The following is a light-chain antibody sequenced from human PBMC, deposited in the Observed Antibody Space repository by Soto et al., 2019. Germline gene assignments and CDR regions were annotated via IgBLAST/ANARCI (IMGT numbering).Light chain of an antibody. CDR3: QQRSNWPPLT. CDR1: QSVSSY. Sequence: EIVLTQSPATLSLSPGERATLSCRASQSVSSYLAWYQQRPGQAPRLLIYDASNRATGIPARFSGSGPGTDFTLTISSLEPEDSAVYYCQQRSNWPPLTFGGGTKVEIK. CDR2: DAS. J-gene: IGKJ4*01. V-gene: IGKV3-11*01.